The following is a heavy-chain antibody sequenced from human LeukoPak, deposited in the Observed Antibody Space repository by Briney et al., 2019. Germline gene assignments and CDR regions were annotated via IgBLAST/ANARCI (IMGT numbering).Heavy chain of an antibody. Sequence: GGSLRLSCAASGFTFSSYAMSWVRQAPGKGLEWVSAISGSGGSTYHADSVKGRFTISRDNSKNTLYLQMNSLRAEDTAVYYCAKDPGGRYYYYMDVWGKGTTVTVSS. CDR3: AKDPGGRYYYYMDV. CDR2: ISGSGGST. CDR1: GFTFSSYA. V-gene: IGHV3-23*01. J-gene: IGHJ6*03. D-gene: IGHD3-10*01.